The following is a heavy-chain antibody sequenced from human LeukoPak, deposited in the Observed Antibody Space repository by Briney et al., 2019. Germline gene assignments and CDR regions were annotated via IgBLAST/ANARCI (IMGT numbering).Heavy chain of an antibody. D-gene: IGHD4-17*01. Sequence: SETLSLTCTVSGGSISSYYWSWIRQPAGKGLEWIGRIYTSGTTHYNPSLTSRVTMSVDTSKNQFSLKLSSVTAADTAVYYCARLSTVTTSFDYWGQGNLVNVSS. V-gene: IGHV4-4*07. CDR2: IYTSGTT. J-gene: IGHJ4*02. CDR3: ARLSTVTTSFDY. CDR1: GGSISSYY.